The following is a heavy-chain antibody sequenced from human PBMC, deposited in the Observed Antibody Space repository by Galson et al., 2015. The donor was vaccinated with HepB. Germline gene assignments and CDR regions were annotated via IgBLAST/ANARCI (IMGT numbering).Heavy chain of an antibody. CDR1: GYTFTSYD. Sequence: SVKVSCKASGYTFTSYDINWVRQATGQGLEWMGWMNPNSGNTGYAQKFQGRVTMTRNTSISTAYMELSSLRSEDTAVYYCARSGRGPVGATYYYYGMDVWGQGTTVTVSS. CDR3: ARSGRGPVGATYYYYGMDV. D-gene: IGHD1-26*01. V-gene: IGHV1-8*01. J-gene: IGHJ6*02. CDR2: MNPNSGNT.